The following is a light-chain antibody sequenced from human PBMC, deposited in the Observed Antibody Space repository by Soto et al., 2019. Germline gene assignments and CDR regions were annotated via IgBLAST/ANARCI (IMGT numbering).Light chain of an antibody. CDR2: DVS. CDR1: SSDVGGYNY. V-gene: IGLV2-11*01. CDR3: CSYAGSYPWV. J-gene: IGLJ3*02. Sequence: QSVLTQPRSVSGSPGQSVTISCTGTSSDVGGYNYVSWYQQHPGKAPKLMIYDVSKRPSGVPDRFSGSESGNTASLTISGLQAEDEADYYCCSYAGSYPWVFGGGTKLTVL.